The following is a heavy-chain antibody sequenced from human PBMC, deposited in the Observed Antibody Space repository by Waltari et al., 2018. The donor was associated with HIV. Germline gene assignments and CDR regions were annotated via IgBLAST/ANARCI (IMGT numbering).Heavy chain of an antibody. V-gene: IGHV4-39*01. CDR1: GGSLSSSSYY. D-gene: IGHD3-16*02. Sequence: QLQLQESGPGLVKPSETLSLTCTVSGGSLSSSSYYWGWIRQPPGTGLEWIGSIYYSGSTYYNPSLKSRVTISVDTSKNQFSLKLSSVTAADTAVYYCARQNYDYVWGSYRPRVFDYWGQGTLVTVSS. CDR2: IYYSGST. CDR3: ARQNYDYVWGSYRPRVFDY. J-gene: IGHJ4*02.